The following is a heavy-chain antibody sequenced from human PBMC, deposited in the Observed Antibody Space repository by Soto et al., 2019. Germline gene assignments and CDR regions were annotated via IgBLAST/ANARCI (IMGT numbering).Heavy chain of an antibody. CDR1: GGTFSSYT. CDR2: IIPILGIA. J-gene: IGHJ4*02. D-gene: IGHD4-17*01. Sequence: QVQLVQSGAEVKKPGSSVKVSCKASGGTFSSYTISWVRQAPGQGLEWMGRIIPILGIANYAQKFQGRVTXTAXKSTSTAYMELSSLRSEDTAVYYCARFSFGDPFDYWGQGTLVTVSS. CDR3: ARFSFGDPFDY. V-gene: IGHV1-69*02.